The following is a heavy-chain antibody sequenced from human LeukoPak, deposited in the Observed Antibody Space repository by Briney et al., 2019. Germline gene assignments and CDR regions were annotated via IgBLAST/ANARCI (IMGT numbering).Heavy chain of an antibody. CDR1: GYTFTNYD. V-gene: IGHV1-8*01. CDR3: ARELDF. J-gene: IGHJ4*02. Sequence: RASVKVSCKTSGYTFTNYDIYWVRQSTEQGFEWMGWMSSTSGDTGYAEKFQGRITMTRDTSITTAYMELKSLRSDDTAVYYCARELDFWGQGTLVSVSS. CDR2: MSSTSGDT.